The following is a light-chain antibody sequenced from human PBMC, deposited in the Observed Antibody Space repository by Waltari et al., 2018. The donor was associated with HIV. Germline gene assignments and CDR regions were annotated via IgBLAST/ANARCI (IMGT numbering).Light chain of an antibody. CDR3: CSYAGSRGVV. CDR1: SSDVGSYNL. Sequence: QSALTQPASVSGSPGQSITISCTGTSSDVGSYNLVSWYQHHPHKAPPVVIYEVTKRPSGVSNRFSGSKSGNTASLTISGLQAEDESDYYCCSYAGSRGVVFGGGTKLTVL. CDR2: EVT. J-gene: IGLJ2*01. V-gene: IGLV2-23*02.